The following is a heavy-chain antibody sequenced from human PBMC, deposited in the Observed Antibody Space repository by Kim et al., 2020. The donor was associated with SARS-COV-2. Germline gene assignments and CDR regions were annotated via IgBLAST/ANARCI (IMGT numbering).Heavy chain of an antibody. CDR3: ARDLRGRTTVTANWFDP. D-gene: IGHD4-17*01. CDR1: GGTFSSYA. J-gene: IGHJ5*02. CDR2: IIPIFGTA. V-gene: IGHV1-69*13. Sequence: SVKVSCKASGGTFSSYAISWVRQATGQGLEWMGGIIPIFGTANYAQKFQGRVTITADESTSTAYMELSSLRSEDTAVYYCARDLRGRTTVTANWFDPWGQGTLVTVSS.